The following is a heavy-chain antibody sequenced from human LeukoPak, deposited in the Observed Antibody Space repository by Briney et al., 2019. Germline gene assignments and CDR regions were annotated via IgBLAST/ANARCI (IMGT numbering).Heavy chain of an antibody. CDR3: TKARFEDWFDP. CDR2: IYYSGST. D-gene: IGHD3-3*01. CDR1: GGSISSGGYY. J-gene: IGHJ5*02. Sequence: SETLSLTCTVSGGSISSGGYYWSWIRQHPGKGLEWIGYIYYSGSTYYNPSLKSRVTISVDTSKNQFSLKLSSVTAADTAVYYCTKARFEDWFDPWGQGTLVTVSS. V-gene: IGHV4-31*03.